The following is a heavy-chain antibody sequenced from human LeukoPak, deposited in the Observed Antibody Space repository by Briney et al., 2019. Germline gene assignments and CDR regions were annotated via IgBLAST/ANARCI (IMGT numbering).Heavy chain of an antibody. V-gene: IGHV3-73*01. J-gene: IGHJ4*02. D-gene: IGHD3-10*01. CDR3: TRWGYGSGSYSDY. CDR2: IRSKANSYAT. CDR1: GFTFSGSA. Sequence: GGSLRLSCAASGFTFSGSAVHWVRQASGKGLEWVGRIRSKANSYATAYAASVKGRFTISRDDSKNTAYLQMNSLKTEDTAVYYCTRWGYGSGSYSDYWGQGTLVTVSS.